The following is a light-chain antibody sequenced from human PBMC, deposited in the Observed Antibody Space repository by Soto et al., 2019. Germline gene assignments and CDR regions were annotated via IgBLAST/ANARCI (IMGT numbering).Light chain of an antibody. CDR2: TSS. CDR1: RSIRGN. CDR3: QQSYSNPRT. J-gene: IGKJ2*01. Sequence: DIQMTQSPSSLSASVGDTVTITCRASRSIRGNVNWFQQKPGEAPKLLIHTSSRLQRGVPSRFSGSGFGTDFTLTIDSLQPEDFSTFYCQQSYSNPRTFGQGTTLEIK. V-gene: IGKV1-39*01.